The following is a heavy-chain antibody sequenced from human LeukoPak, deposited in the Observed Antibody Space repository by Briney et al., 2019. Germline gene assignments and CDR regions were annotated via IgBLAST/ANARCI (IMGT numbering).Heavy chain of an antibody. Sequence: ASVKVSCKASGYSFTSYGISWVRQAPGQGLERMGWISAYNGNTNYAQKFRGRVTLTTDTSTSTAYMELRSLRSDDTAVYYCARPEVGDGHDAFDIWGQGTLVTVSS. D-gene: IGHD1-26*01. J-gene: IGHJ3*02. CDR1: GYSFTSYG. CDR3: ARPEVGDGHDAFDI. V-gene: IGHV1-18*01. CDR2: ISAYNGNT.